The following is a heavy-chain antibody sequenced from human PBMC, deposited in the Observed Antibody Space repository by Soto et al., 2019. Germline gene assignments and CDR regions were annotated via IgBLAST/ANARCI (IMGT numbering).Heavy chain of an antibody. J-gene: IGHJ5*02. D-gene: IGHD3-22*01. CDR3: AREGRYYYDTTGDFRNWFDP. CDR1: GDSIRSENYY. CDR2: IHYTGST. Sequence: SETLSLTCSVSGDSIRSENYYWSWIRQTPGRGLEWIGYIHYTGSTNYNPSLKRRVTMSVDTSKNQFSLRLTSVTSPDTAVYYCAREGRYYYDTTGDFRNWFDPWGQGTRVTVSS. V-gene: IGHV4-61*01.